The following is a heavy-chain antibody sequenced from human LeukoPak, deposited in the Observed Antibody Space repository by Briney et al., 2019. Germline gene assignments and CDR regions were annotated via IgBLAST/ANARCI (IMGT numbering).Heavy chain of an antibody. CDR3: ARHGTYYDY. CDR1: GYTSTIYW. Sequence: GESLKISCRASGYTSTIYWIAWVRQMPGKGLEWMGIIYPGDSDTRYSPSFQGQVTISADKSISTAYVQWSSLKASDTAMYYCARHGTYYDYWGQGTLVTVSS. CDR2: IYPGDSDT. V-gene: IGHV5-51*01. J-gene: IGHJ4*02.